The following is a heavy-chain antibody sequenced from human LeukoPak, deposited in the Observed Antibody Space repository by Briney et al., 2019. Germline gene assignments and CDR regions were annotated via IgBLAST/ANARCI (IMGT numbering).Heavy chain of an antibody. J-gene: IGHJ5*02. Sequence: PSETLSLTCAVSGGSISSGGYSWSWIRQPPGKGLEWIGYIYYSGSTSYNPSLKSRVTISVDTSKNQFSLKLSSVTAADTAVYYCARGRDRRPIVLMVYARRNWFDPWGQGTLVTVSS. CDR2: IYYSGST. CDR1: GGSISSGGYS. CDR3: ARGRDRRPIVLMVYARRNWFDP. V-gene: IGHV4-30-4*07. D-gene: IGHD2-8*01.